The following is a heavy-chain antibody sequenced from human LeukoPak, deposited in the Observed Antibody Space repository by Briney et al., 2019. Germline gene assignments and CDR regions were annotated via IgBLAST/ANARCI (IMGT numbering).Heavy chain of an antibody. D-gene: IGHD4-17*01. CDR2: IDSRSTTI. CDR1: GFSFSRYE. CDR3: ARDRAPKTVTSEVDAFDI. J-gene: IGHJ3*02. V-gene: IGHV3-48*03. Sequence: PGGSLRLSCATSGFSFSRYEMNWARQAPGKGLEWVAYIDSRSTTIYYADSMKGRFTISRDNAKNSLYLQMNSLRVGDTAIYYCARDRAPKTVTSEVDAFDIWGQGTMVTVSS.